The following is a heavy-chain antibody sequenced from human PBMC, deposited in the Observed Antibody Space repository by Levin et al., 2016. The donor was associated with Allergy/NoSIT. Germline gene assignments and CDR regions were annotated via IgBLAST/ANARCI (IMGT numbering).Heavy chain of an antibody. Sequence: SETLSLTCTVSGGSISSYYWSWIRQPPGKGLEWIGYIYYSGSTNYNPSLKSRVTISVDTSKNQFSLKLSSVTAADTAVYYCARQGRYFEPFDYWGQGTLVTVSS. D-gene: IGHD3-9*01. CDR2: IYYSGST. CDR1: GGSISSYY. V-gene: IGHV4-59*08. CDR3: ARQGRYFEPFDY. J-gene: IGHJ4*02.